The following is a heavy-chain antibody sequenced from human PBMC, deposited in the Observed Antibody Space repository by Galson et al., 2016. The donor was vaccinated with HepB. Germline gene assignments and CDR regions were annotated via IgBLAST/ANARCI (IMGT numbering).Heavy chain of an antibody. Sequence: SVKVSCKVSGGTFSGYSISWVRQAPGQGLQWMGGITPLFDTPTYSQKFQGRVTITADKSTTTAYMELSSLQSEDTAVYYCARVMDSYSYMDVWGKGTTVTVSS. CDR1: GGTFSGYS. J-gene: IGHJ6*03. CDR2: ITPLFDTP. V-gene: IGHV1-69*06. CDR3: ARVMDSYSYMDV. D-gene: IGHD3-10*01.